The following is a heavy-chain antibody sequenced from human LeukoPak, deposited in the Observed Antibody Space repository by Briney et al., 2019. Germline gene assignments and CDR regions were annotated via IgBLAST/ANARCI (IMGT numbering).Heavy chain of an antibody. V-gene: IGHV3-21*01. J-gene: IGHJ4*02. D-gene: IGHD6-19*01. Sequence: PGGSLRLSCAASGFTFSSYSMDWVRQAPGKGLEWVSSISSSSSYIYYADSVKGRFTISRDNAKNSLYLQMNSLRAEDTAVYYCARGFRRGYSSGWTGFDYWGQGTLVTVSS. CDR1: GFTFSSYS. CDR3: ARGFRRGYSSGWTGFDY. CDR2: ISSSSSYI.